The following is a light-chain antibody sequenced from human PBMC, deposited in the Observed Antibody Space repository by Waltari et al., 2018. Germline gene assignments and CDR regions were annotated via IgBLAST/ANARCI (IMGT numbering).Light chain of an antibody. CDR1: QYISSY. Sequence: DIQMTQSPSSLSAFVGDRVTITCRASQYISSYLNWYQHKSGKAPKLLIYAASSLQSGVPSMFSGSGSGTDFTLTISNLQPEDFATYFCQHTYSIPWTFGQGTKVEIE. V-gene: IGKV1-39*01. CDR3: QHTYSIPWT. J-gene: IGKJ1*01. CDR2: AAS.